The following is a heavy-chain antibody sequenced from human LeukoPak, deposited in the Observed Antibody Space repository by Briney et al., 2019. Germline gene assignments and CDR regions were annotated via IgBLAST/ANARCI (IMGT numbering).Heavy chain of an antibody. Sequence: GRSLRLSCAASGFTFSSYSMNWVRQAPGKGLEWVSPISSSSSYIYYPDSVKGRFTISRDNAKNSLYLQMNSLRAEDTAVYYCAREPTYYYDSSGYYSAFDIWGQGTMVTVSS. J-gene: IGHJ3*02. CDR3: AREPTYYYDSSGYYSAFDI. D-gene: IGHD3-22*01. CDR1: GFTFSSYS. CDR2: ISSSSSYI. V-gene: IGHV3-21*01.